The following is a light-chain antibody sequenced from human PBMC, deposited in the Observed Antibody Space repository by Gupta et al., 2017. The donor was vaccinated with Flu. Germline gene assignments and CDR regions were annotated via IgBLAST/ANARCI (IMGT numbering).Light chain of an antibody. Sequence: SSVGDSNYHSRCQQHPSRAPKLMIYVVSNRPSWFSVRFSCSNSGNTPSLTISVLQAEDEAVYYCSSYRCISTLVVLFGGGTKLTVL. CDR3: SSYRCISTLVVL. V-gene: IGLV2-14*01. CDR1: SSVGDSNY. J-gene: IGLJ2*01. CDR2: VVS.